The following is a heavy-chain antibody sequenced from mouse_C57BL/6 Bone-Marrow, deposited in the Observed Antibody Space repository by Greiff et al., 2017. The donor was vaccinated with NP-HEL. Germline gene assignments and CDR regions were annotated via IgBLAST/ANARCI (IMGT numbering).Heavy chain of an antibody. J-gene: IGHJ1*03. CDR2: IDPEAGET. CDR3: ARHYGRYWYVDV. Sequence: VQLQQSGAELVKPGASVKLSCTASGFNIKDYYMHWVKQRPEQGLEWIGRIDPEAGETKYAPKFQGKGTLTADTSSNTAYLQLSSVTAENTAVYYCARHYGRYWYVDVWGTGATVTVPS. D-gene: IGHD1-1*01. V-gene: IGHV14-2*01. CDR1: GFNIKDYY.